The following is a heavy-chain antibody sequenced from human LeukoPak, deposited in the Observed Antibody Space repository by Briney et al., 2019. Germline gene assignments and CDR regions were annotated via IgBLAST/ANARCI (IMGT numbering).Heavy chain of an antibody. CDR1: GGTFSSYA. J-gene: IGHJ4*02. D-gene: IGHD6-19*01. CDR2: IIPIFGTA. V-gene: IGHV1-69*05. Sequence: SMKVSCKASGGTFSSYAISWVRQAPGQGLEWMGRIIPIFGTANYAQKFQGRVTITTDESTSTAYMELSSLRSEDTAVYYCARTLMGSSGWYDYWGQGTLVTVSS. CDR3: ARTLMGSSGWYDY.